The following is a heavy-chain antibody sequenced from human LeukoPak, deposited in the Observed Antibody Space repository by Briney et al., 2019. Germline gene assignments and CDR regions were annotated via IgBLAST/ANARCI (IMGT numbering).Heavy chain of an antibody. CDR1: GYTFTGYY. CDR2: INPNSGGT. V-gene: IGHV1-2*04. Sequence: ASVKVSCKASGYTFTGYYMHWVRQAPGQGLEWMGWINPNSGGTNYAQKFQGWVTMTRDTSISTAYMELSRLRSDDTAVYYCARAGSSSWYYFDYWGQGTLVTVSS. J-gene: IGHJ4*02. CDR3: ARAGSSSWYYFDY. D-gene: IGHD6-13*01.